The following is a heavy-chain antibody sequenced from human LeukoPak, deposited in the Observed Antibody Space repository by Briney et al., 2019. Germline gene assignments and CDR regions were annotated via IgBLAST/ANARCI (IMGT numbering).Heavy chain of an antibody. D-gene: IGHD6-13*01. Sequence: SETLSLTCTVSGGSISSYYWSWIRQPPGKGLEWIGYIYYSGSTNYNPSLKSRVTISVDTSKNQFSLKLSSVTAADTAVYYCARGYSSSLRLVYFDYWGQGTLVTVSS. CDR1: GGSISSYY. CDR3: ARGYSSSLRLVYFDY. CDR2: IYYSGST. J-gene: IGHJ4*02. V-gene: IGHV4-59*01.